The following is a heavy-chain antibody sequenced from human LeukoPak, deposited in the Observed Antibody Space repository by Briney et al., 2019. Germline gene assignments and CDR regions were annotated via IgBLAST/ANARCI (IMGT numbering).Heavy chain of an antibody. CDR2: ISGSGGST. CDR3: ARDLSFGAPYNWFDP. Sequence: GGSLRLSCAASGFTFSSYAMIWVRQAPGKGLEWVSTISGSGGSTYYADSVKGRFTISRDNAKNTLYLQMNNLRAEDTAVYYCARDLSFGAPYNWFDPWGQGTLVTVSS. V-gene: IGHV3-23*01. CDR1: GFTFSSYA. D-gene: IGHD3-10*01. J-gene: IGHJ5*02.